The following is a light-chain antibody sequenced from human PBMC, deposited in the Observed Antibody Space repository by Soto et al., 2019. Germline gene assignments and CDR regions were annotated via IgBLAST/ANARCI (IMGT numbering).Light chain of an antibody. CDR2: EVS. CDR1: SSDVGGYNY. J-gene: IGLJ2*01. Sequence: QSALTQPASVSGSPGQSITISCTGTSSDVGGYNYVSWYQQHPGKAPKLMIYEVSNRPSGISNRFSGSKSGNTASLTISGLQAEDEADYYCSSYSGGSTPVLFGGGTKLTVL. CDR3: SSYSGGSTPVL. V-gene: IGLV2-14*01.